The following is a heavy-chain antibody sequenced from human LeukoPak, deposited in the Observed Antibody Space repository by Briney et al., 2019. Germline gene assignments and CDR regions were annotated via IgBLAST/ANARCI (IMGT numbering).Heavy chain of an antibody. V-gene: IGHV3-43*01. CDR3: STERQKYFDY. Sequence: GGSLRLSCAASGFSFNDYTMHWVRQAPGKGLEWVSLITRDGGSTFRFTISRDSSKNSLYLQMNSLRTEDTALYYCSTERQKYFDYWGQGTLVTVSS. CDR1: GFSFNDYT. J-gene: IGHJ4*02. CDR2: ITRDGGST.